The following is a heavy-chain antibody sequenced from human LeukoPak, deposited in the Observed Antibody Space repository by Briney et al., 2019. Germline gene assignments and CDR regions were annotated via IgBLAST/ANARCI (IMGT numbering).Heavy chain of an antibody. D-gene: IGHD6-13*01. CDR2: INPSGGST. V-gene: IGHV1-46*01. J-gene: IGHJ4*02. CDR1: GGTFSSYA. CDR3: ARGPAAAGTRFPDY. Sequence: ASVKVSCKASGGTFSSYAISWVRQAPGQGLEWMGIINPSGGSTSYAQKFQGRVTMTRDTSTSTVYMELSSLRSEDTAVYSCARGPAAAGTRFPDYWGQGTLVTVSS.